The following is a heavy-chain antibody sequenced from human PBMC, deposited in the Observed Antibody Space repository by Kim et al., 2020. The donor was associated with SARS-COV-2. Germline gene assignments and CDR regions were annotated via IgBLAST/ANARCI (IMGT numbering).Heavy chain of an antibody. D-gene: IGHD3-22*01. CDR2: IYYGGST. Sequence: SETLSLTCTVSGGSISSGDYYWSWIRQPPGKGLEWIGYIYYGGSTYYNPSLKSRVTILVDTSKNQFSLQLSSVPAADTAVYYCSRALITILVVVQELDS. CDR3: SRALITILVVVQELDS. J-gene: IGHJ5*01. V-gene: IGHV4-30-4*01. CDR1: GGSISSGDYY.